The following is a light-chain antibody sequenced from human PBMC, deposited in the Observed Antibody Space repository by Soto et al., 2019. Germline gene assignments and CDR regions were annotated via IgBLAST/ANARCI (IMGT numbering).Light chain of an antibody. CDR1: QNFGSN. CDR3: QQFNTWPRT. V-gene: IGKV3-15*01. Sequence: EIVMTQSPATQSVSPGERFTLSCRSSQNFGSNLAWFQQNPGHAPRLLIYGASTRATGIPARFSGSGSGTEFTLTISSLQSEDFAGYYCQQFNTWPRTFGQGTKVDNK. J-gene: IGKJ1*01. CDR2: GAS.